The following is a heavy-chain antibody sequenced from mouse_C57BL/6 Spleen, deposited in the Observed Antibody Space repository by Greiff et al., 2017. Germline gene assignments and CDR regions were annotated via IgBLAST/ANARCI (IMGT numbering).Heavy chain of an antibody. CDR1: GFTFSSYA. CDR3: TRRDYDVGYYAMNY. CDR2: ISSGGDYI. V-gene: IGHV5S21*01. D-gene: IGHD2-4*01. J-gene: IGHJ4*01. Sequence: EVKLVESGEGLVKPGGSLKLSCAASGFTFSSYAMSWVRQTPEKRLEWVAYISSGGDYIYYADTVKGRFTISRDNARNTLYLQMSSLKSEDTAMYYCTRRDYDVGYYAMNYWGQGTSVTVSS.